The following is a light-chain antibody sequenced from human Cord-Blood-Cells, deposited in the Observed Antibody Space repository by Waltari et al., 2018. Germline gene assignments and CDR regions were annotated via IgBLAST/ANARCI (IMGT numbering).Light chain of an antibody. CDR2: AAS. V-gene: IGKV1-39*01. CDR3: QQSYSTPYT. CDR1: QSISSY. Sequence: DIQMTQSPSSLSASVGDRVTITCRASQSISSYLNWYQQIPGKAPKLLIYAASRLQSGVPSRFSGSGSGTDFTLTISSLQPEDFATYYCQQSYSTPYTFGQGTKLEIK. J-gene: IGKJ2*01.